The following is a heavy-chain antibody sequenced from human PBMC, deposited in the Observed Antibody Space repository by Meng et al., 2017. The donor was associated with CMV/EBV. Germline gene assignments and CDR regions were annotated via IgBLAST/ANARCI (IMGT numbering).Heavy chain of an antibody. J-gene: IGHJ4*02. CDR3: ARGGDSWYSDY. D-gene: IGHD1-26*01. CDR1: GGTFSTFA. CDR2: IIPVFETA. Sequence: AAAEGKKPWTPVKGSCKTSGGTFSTFAISWWRQAPGEGLEWMGGIIPVFETANYAERFQDRVTITADDSTTTAYMELSSLRADDTALYFCARGGDSWYSDYWGQGTLVTVSS. V-gene: IGHV1-69*01.